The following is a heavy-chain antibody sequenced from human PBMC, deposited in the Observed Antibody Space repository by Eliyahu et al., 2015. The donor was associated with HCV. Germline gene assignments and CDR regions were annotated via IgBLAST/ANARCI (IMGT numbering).Heavy chain of an antibody. V-gene: IGHV3-53*01. CDR2: IYSNGLT. J-gene: IGHJ4*02. CDR3: ARLLGTLYHFDL. D-gene: IGHD6-13*01. CDR1: EFTVSDYY. Sequence: SGGGSIQPGGSLRLSCAASEFTVSDYYMSWVRQAPGKGLEWVSVIYSNGLTYYADSVKGRFTISRDKSENTMSLQMHSLRAEDTAVYYCARLLGTLYHFDLWGQGTLVTVSS.